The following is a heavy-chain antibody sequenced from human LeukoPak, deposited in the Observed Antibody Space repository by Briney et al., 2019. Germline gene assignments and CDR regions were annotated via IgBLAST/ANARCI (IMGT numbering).Heavy chain of an antibody. CDR1: GGSISSYY. CDR2: IYYSGST. CDR3: ARGRRYYGSGGNCFDP. J-gene: IGHJ5*02. Sequence: SETLSLTCTVSGGSISSYYWSWIRQPPGKGLEWIGYIYYSGSTNYNPSLKSRVTISVDTSKNQFSLKLSSVTAADTAVYYCARGRRYYGSGGNCFDPWGQGTLVTVSS. V-gene: IGHV4-59*01. D-gene: IGHD3-10*01.